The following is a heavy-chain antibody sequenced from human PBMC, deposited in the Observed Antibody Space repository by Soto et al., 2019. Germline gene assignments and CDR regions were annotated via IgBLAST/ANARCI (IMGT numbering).Heavy chain of an antibody. Sequence: SETLSLTCTVSGGSISSSSYYWGWIRQPPGKGLEWIGSIYYSGSTYYNPSLKSRVTISVDTSKNQFSLKLSSVTAADTAVYYCARGSEIDYWGQGTLVTVSS. D-gene: IGHD2-15*01. J-gene: IGHJ4*02. CDR1: GGSISSSSYY. CDR2: IYYSGST. CDR3: ARGSEIDY. V-gene: IGHV4-39*01.